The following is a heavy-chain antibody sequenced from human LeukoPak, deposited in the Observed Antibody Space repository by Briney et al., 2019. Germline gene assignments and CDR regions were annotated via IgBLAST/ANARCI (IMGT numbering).Heavy chain of an antibody. J-gene: IGHJ4*02. CDR1: GFTFSSYA. V-gene: IGHV3-23*01. CDR2: ISGSGGST. Sequence: GGSLRLSCAASGFTFSSYAMSWVRQAPGKGLEWVSAISGSGGSTYYADSVKGRFTISRDNSKNTLYLQMNSLRAEDTAVYFCAKDRGQWLGPFDYWGQGTLVTVSS. CDR3: AKDRGQWLGPFDY. D-gene: IGHD6-19*01.